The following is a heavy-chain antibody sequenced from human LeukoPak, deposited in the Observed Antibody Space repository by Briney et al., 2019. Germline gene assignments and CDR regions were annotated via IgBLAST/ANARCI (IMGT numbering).Heavy chain of an antibody. J-gene: IGHJ4*02. V-gene: IGHV3-21*01. Sequence: VGSLRLSCAASGFTFSSYSMNWVRQALGKGLEWVSSISSSSSYIYYADSVKGRFTISRDNAKNSLYLQMNSLRAEDTAVYYCARDFSGGFDYWGQGTLVTVSS. D-gene: IGHD3-10*01. CDR1: GFTFSSYS. CDR3: ARDFSGGFDY. CDR2: ISSSSSYI.